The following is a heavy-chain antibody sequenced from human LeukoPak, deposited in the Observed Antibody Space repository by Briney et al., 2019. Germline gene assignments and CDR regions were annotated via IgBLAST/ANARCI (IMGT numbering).Heavy chain of an antibody. D-gene: IGHD5-24*01. V-gene: IGHV3-48*03. CDR1: GFTFGSYE. CDR3: ARERRDGYNPLDY. Sequence: QPGGSLRLSWAASGFTFGSYEMKWVRQAPGKGLEWVSYISSSGSTIYYADSVKGRITISRDNAKNSLYMQMNGLRAEDTAVYYCARERRDGYNPLDYWGQGTLVTVSS. CDR2: ISSSGSTI. J-gene: IGHJ4*02.